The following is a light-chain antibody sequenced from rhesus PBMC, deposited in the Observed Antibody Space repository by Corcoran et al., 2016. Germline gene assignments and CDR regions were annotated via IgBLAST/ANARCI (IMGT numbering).Light chain of an antibody. J-gene: IGLJ1*01. CDR3: SSYTTSTTYI. V-gene: IGLV2S7*01. Sequence: QSAPTQPPSVSGSPGPSVTISCTGTSTDIGAYKYVSWYQQHPGKAPKLMIYGVTDRPSGVSDRFSGSKSGNTASLTISGLQAEDEADYYCSSYTTSTTYIFGGGTRLTVL. CDR1: STDIGAYKY. CDR2: GVT.